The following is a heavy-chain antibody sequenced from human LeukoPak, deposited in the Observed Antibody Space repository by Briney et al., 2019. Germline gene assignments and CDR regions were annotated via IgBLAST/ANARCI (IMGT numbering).Heavy chain of an antibody. Sequence: ASVKVSCKASGGTFSSYAISWVRQAPGQGLEWMGGIIPIFGTANYAQKLQGRVTMTTDTSTSTAYMELRSLRSDDTAVYYCARDKGSWLRSDAFDIWGQGTMVTVSS. J-gene: IGHJ3*02. CDR3: ARDKGSWLRSDAFDI. D-gene: IGHD5-12*01. CDR2: IIPIFGTA. V-gene: IGHV1-69*05. CDR1: GGTFSSYA.